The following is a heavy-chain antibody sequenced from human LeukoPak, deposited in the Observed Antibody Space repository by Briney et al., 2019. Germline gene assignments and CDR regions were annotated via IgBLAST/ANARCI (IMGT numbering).Heavy chain of an antibody. CDR1: GFTFRTSG. D-gene: IGHD4-23*01. V-gene: IGHV3-23*01. CDR2: ISGSGVST. J-gene: IGHJ4*02. Sequence: GGSLRLSCAASGFTFRTSGMSWVRQAPGKGLEWVSAISGSGVSTYYADSVKGRFTISRDNSKNTLYLQMNSLRAEDTAVYYCARDLYYGGPQWGQGTLVTVSS. CDR3: ARDLYYGGPQ.